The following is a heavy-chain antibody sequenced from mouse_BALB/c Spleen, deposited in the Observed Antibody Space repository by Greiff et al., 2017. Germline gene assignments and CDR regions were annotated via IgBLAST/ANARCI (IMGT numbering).Heavy chain of an antibody. V-gene: IGHV5-12-1*01. Sequence: EVHLVESGGGLVKPGGSLKISCAASGFAFSSYDMSWVRQTPEKRLEWVAYISSGGGSTYYPDTVKGRFTISRDNAKNTLYLQMSSLKSEDTAMYYCAIIFFITDAMDYWGQGTSVTVSS. CDR2: ISSGGGST. CDR1: GFAFSSYD. J-gene: IGHJ4*01. D-gene: IGHD1-2*01. CDR3: AIIFFITDAMDY.